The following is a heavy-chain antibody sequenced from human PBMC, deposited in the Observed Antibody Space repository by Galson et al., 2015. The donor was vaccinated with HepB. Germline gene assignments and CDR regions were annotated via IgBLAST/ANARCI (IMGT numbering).Heavy chain of an antibody. V-gene: IGHV3-48*02. CDR3: ARDSGSYYNDYYGMDV. J-gene: IGHJ6*02. CDR2: ISSSSSTI. Sequence: SLRLSCAASGFTFSSYSMNWVRQAPGKGLEWVSYISSSSSTIYYADSVKGRFTISRDNAKNSLYLQMNSLRDEDTAVYYCARDSGSYYNDYYGMDVWGQGTTVTVSS. CDR1: GFTFSSYS. D-gene: IGHD1-26*01.